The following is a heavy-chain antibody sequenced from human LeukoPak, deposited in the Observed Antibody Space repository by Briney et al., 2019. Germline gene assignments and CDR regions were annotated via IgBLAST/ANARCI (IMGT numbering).Heavy chain of an antibody. V-gene: IGHV4-61*08. Sequence: SETLSLTCSVSGGSVSSGDHYWTWIRQSPGKGLEWIGYIYYTGSTNYNPSLKSRVTISVDTSKNQFSLKLSSVTAADTAVYYCAREVRDTARVAPLNWFDPWGQGTLVSVSS. CDR1: GGSVSSGDHY. CDR2: IYYTGST. D-gene: IGHD5-18*01. CDR3: AREVRDTARVAPLNWFDP. J-gene: IGHJ5*02.